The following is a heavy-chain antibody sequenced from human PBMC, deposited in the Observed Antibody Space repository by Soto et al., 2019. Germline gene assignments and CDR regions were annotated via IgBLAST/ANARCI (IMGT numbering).Heavy chain of an antibody. D-gene: IGHD4-17*01. J-gene: IGHJ6*02. CDR2: INAGNGNT. CDR1: GYTFTSYA. V-gene: IGHV1-3*01. CDR3: AFDYGDYDLLGGMEV. Sequence: GASVKVSCKASGYTFTSYAMHCVRQAPGQRLEWMGWINAGNGNTKYSQKFQGRVTITRDTSASTAYMELSSLRSEDTAVYYCAFDYGDYDLLGGMEVWGQGTTVTVSS.